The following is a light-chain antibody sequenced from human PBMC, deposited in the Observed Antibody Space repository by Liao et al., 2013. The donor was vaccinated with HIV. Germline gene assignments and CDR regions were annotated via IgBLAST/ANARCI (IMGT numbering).Light chain of an antibody. V-gene: IGLV3-21*01. CDR2: YDK. CDR3: QVWDSTSEQAV. J-gene: IGLJ1*01. Sequence: SYELTQPPSVSVSPGQTARITCFGDALPKQYAYWYQQKPGQAPVLVIYYDKDRPSEIPERFSGSNSGNTATLTISRAEAGDEADYYCQVWDSTSEQAVFGTGTKVTVL. CDR1: ALPKQY.